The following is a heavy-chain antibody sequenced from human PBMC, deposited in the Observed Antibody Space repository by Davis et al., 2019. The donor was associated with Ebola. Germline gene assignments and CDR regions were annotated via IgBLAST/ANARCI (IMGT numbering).Heavy chain of an antibody. V-gene: IGHV3-21*01. Sequence: GGSLRLSCAASGFTFSSNSMNWVRQAPGKGLEWVSFISSSSNYIYYADSVKGRFTVSRDNAKNSLYLQMNSLRAEDTAVYYCAREVDSSGYVLWGQGTLVTVSS. D-gene: IGHD3-22*01. CDR1: GFTFSSNS. J-gene: IGHJ4*02. CDR2: ISSSSNYI. CDR3: AREVDSSGYVL.